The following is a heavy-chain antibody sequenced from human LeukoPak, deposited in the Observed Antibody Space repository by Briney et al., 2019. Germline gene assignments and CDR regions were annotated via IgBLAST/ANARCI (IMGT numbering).Heavy chain of an antibody. CDR2: INPNSGGT. D-gene: IGHD3-10*01. CDR3: ARVFTVRGSRGYLGY. Sequence: ASVKVSCKASGYTFTGYYMHWVRQAPGQGLEWMGWINPNSGGTNYAQKFQGRVTITRNTSISTAYMELSSLRSEDTAVYYCARVFTVRGSRGYLGYWGQGTLVTVSS. CDR1: GYTFTGYY. V-gene: IGHV1-2*02. J-gene: IGHJ4*02.